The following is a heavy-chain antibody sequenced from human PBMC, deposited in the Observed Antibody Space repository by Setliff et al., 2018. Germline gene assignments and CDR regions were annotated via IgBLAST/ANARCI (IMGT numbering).Heavy chain of an antibody. CDR1: GFTFSSYW. CDR2: IKQDGSEK. J-gene: IGHJ6*02. V-gene: IGHV3-7*01. Sequence: PGGSLRLSCAASGFTFSSYWMSWVRQAPGKGLEWVANIKQDGSEKYYVDSVKGRFTISRENAKNSLYLQMNSLRAEDTAVYYCARDHAYGSRFYYYYYGMDVWGQGTTVTVS. CDR3: ARDHAYGSRFYYYYYGMDV. D-gene: IGHD3-10*01.